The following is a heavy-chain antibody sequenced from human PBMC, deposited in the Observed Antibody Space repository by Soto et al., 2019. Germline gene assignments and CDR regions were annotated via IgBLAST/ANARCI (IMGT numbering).Heavy chain of an antibody. CDR1: GGTFSSYA. CDR2: IIPIFGTA. V-gene: IGHV1-69*01. Sequence: QVQLVQSGAEVKKPGSSVKVSCKASGGTFSSYAISWVRQAPGQGLEWMGGIIPIFGTANYAQKLQGRVTSTADESTSTVYMELSSLRSEDTDVYYCARGVYSRDYYCCGMDVWGQGTTVTVSS. J-gene: IGHJ6*02. CDR3: ARGVYSRDYYCCGMDV. D-gene: IGHD4-4*01.